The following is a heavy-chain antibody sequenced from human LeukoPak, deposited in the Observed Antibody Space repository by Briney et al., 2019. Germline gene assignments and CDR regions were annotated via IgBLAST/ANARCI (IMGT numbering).Heavy chain of an antibody. CDR3: ASSDSSGYSPPFY. Sequence: ASVKVSCEASGYTFTGYYMLWVRQAPGQGLEWMGWINPNSGGTNYAQKLQGRVTMTRDTSISTAYMELSRLRSDDTAVYYCASSDSSGYSPPFYWGQGTLVTVSS. CDR1: GYTFTGYY. CDR2: INPNSGGT. V-gene: IGHV1-2*02. J-gene: IGHJ4*02. D-gene: IGHD3-22*01.